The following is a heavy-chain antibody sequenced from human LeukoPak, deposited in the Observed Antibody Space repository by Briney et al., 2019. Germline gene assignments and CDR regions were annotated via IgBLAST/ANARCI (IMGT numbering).Heavy chain of an antibody. V-gene: IGHV1-69*13. Sequence: SVKVSCKASGGTFSSYAISWVPQAPGQGLEWMEGIIPIFGTANYAQKFQGRVTITADESTSTAYMELSSLRSEDTAVYYCVLGYCSGGSCYSLDYWGQGTLVTVSS. J-gene: IGHJ4*02. D-gene: IGHD2-15*01. CDR2: IIPIFGTA. CDR1: GGTFSSYA. CDR3: VLGYCSGGSCYSLDY.